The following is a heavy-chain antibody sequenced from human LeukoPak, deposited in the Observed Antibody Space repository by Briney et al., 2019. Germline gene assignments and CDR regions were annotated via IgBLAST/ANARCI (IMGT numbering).Heavy chain of an antibody. CDR3: ARAPVEYYGSGSYHAHAFDI. CDR1: GGTFSSYA. V-gene: IGHV1-69*05. CDR2: IIPIFGTA. D-gene: IGHD3-10*01. Sequence: ASVKVSCKASGGTFSSYAISWVRQAPGQGLEWMGGIIPIFGTANYAQKFQGRVTITTDESTSTAYMELSSLRSEDTAVYYCARAPVEYYGSGSYHAHAFDIWGQGTMVTVSS. J-gene: IGHJ3*02.